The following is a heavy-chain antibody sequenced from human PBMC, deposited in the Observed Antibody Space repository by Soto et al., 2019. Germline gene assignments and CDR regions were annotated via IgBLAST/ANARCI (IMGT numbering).Heavy chain of an antibody. CDR1: GGSISSGAHY. V-gene: IGHV4-31*03. D-gene: IGHD4-17*01. J-gene: IGHJ4*02. Sequence: QVQLQESGPGLVKPSQTLSLTCTASGGSISSGAHYWSWIRQLPGKGLEWIGNIYYSGSNYYNPSLKSRVTISVDTSNNQFSLNLSSVTAADTAIYYCARDRYGVPRGDYFDSWGQGILVTVSS. CDR3: ARDRYGVPRGDYFDS. CDR2: IYYSGSN.